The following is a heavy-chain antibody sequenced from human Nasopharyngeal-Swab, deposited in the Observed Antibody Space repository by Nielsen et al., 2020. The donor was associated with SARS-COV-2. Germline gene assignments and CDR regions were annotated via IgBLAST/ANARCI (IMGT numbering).Heavy chain of an antibody. D-gene: IGHD3-3*01. Sequence: GESLKISCAASGLTFSSYGMHWVRQAPGKGLEWVAVISYDGSNKYYADSVKGRFTISRDNSKNTLYLQMNSLRAEDTAAYYCAKDPYYDFWSGNTDGMDVWGQGTTVTVSS. CDR3: AKDPYYDFWSGNTDGMDV. CDR2: ISYDGSNK. CDR1: GLTFSSYG. V-gene: IGHV3-30*18. J-gene: IGHJ6*02.